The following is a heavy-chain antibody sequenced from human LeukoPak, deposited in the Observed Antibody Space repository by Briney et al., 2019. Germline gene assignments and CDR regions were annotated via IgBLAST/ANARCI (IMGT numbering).Heavy chain of an antibody. CDR2: ISSTSSHK. J-gene: IGHJ6*02. CDR1: GFTFSVYS. CDR3: ARGKYCGGGCYVYFGMDV. D-gene: IGHD2-21*02. V-gene: IGHV3-21*01. Sequence: GGSLRLSCAASGFTFSVYSMNWVRQSPGKGLEWISSISSTSSHKFHADSVNGRFTISRDTTNNTLYLQMDSLRAEDTAVYYCARGKYCGGGCYVYFGMDVGGQGTTVTVSS.